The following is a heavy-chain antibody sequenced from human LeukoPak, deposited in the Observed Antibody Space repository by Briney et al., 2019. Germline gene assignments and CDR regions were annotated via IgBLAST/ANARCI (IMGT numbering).Heavy chain of an antibody. J-gene: IGHJ4*02. V-gene: IGHV4-39*07. Sequence: SQTLSLTCTVSGGSISSGSYYWSWIRQPAGKGLEWIGSIYYSGSTYYNPSLKSRVTISVDTSKNQFSLKLSSVTAADTAVYYWARPSHYDFWSGYTPFDYWGQGTLVTVSS. D-gene: IGHD3-3*01. CDR3: ARPSHYDFWSGYTPFDY. CDR1: GGSISSGSYY. CDR2: IYYSGST.